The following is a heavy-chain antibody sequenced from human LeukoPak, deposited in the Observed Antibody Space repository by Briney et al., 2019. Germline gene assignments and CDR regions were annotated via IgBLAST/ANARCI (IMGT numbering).Heavy chain of an antibody. CDR1: GLTFSDYY. D-gene: IGHD4/OR15-4a*01. CDR2: ISSSGSTI. J-gene: IGHJ4*02. V-gene: IGHV3-11*01. CDR3: TTEGIYGANYFDY. Sequence: GGSLRLSCAASGLTFSDYYVSWIRQAPGKGLEWVSYISSSGSTIYYADSVKGRFTISRDNAKNSLYLQMNSLRAEDTAVYYCTTEGIYGANYFDYWGQGTLVTVSS.